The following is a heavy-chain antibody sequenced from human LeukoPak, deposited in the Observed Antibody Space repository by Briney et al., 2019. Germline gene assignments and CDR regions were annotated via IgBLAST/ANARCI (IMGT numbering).Heavy chain of an antibody. CDR1: GFTFRDYA. Sequence: PGRSLRLSCAASGFTFRDYAMIWVRQAPGKGLEWVSAIGASGSTTYYADSVKGRFTISRDHSRTTLFLQMNSLRAEDTAVYYCARLGQPVAATDYWGQGALVTVSS. V-gene: IGHV3-23*01. D-gene: IGHD6-19*01. J-gene: IGHJ4*02. CDR3: ARLGQPVAATDY. CDR2: IGASGSTT.